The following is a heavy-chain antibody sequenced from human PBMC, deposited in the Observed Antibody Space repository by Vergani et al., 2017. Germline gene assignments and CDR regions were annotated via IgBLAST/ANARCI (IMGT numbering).Heavy chain of an antibody. CDR3: ARQSSTSVAAFNYYYYYMDV. J-gene: IGHJ6*03. Sequence: QVQLQESGPGLVKPSETLSLTCAVSGYSISSGYYWGWIRQPPGKGLEWIGSIYHSGSTYYNPSLKSRVTISVDTSKNQFSLKLSSVTAADTAVYYCARQSSTSVAAFNYYYYYMDVWGKGTTVTVSS. V-gene: IGHV4-38-2*01. D-gene: IGHD2-2*01. CDR1: GYSISSGYY. CDR2: IYHSGST.